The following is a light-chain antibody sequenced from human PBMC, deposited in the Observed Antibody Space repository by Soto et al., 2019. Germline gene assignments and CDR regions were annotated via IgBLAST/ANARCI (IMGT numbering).Light chain of an antibody. CDR1: SSDVGGYNY. CDR2: DVS. CDR3: NSYAGSNIVV. V-gene: IGLV2-8*01. Sequence: QSVLTQPPSASGSPGQSVTISCTGSSSDVGGYNYVSWYQQHPGKAPKLMIYDVSKRPSGVPDRFSGSKSGNTASLTVSGLQAEDEADYYCNSYAGSNIVVFGGGTKLTVL. J-gene: IGLJ2*01.